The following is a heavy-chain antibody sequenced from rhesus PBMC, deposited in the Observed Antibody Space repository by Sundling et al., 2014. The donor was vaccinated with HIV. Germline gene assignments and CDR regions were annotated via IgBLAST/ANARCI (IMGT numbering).Heavy chain of an antibody. CDR1: GFSFSTYD. V-gene: IGHV3-103*01. D-gene: IGHD4-29*01. CDR2: INSRGTKT. Sequence: EVQLVETGGGLVQPGGSLKLSCAASGFSFSTYDMNWVRQAPGKGLEWVSSINSRGTKTYYADSVKGRFTISRDNSKKSLSLQMNSLRPEDTAVYYCAKDHEFGSSFDYWGQGVLVTVSS. CDR3: AKDHEFGSSFDY. J-gene: IGHJ4*01.